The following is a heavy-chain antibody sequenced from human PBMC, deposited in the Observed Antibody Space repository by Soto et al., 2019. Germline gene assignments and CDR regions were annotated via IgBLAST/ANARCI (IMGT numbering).Heavy chain of an antibody. J-gene: IGHJ6*02. V-gene: IGHV4-61*01. D-gene: IGHD1-1*01. CDR3: ARWRTGTTDGYYYYYGMDV. CDR2: IYYSGST. Sequence: SETLSLTCTVSGGSVSSGSYYWSWIRQPPGKGLEWIGYIYYSGSTNYNPSLKSRVTISVDTSKNQFSLKLSSVTAADTAVYYCARWRTGTTDGYYYYYGMDVWGQGTTVT. CDR1: GGSVSSGSYY.